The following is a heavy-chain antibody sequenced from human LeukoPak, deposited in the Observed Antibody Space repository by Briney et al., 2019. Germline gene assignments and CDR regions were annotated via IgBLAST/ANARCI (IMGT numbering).Heavy chain of an antibody. Sequence: PWASVKVSCKASGYTFTGYYMHWVRQAPGQGLEWMGWINPNSGGTNYAQKFQGRVTMTRDTSISTAYMELSRLRSDDTAVYYCARDRVVRGVILGYYHYYMDVWGKGTTVTISS. D-gene: IGHD3-10*01. CDR2: INPNSGGT. CDR3: ARDRVVRGVILGYYHYYMDV. V-gene: IGHV1-2*02. J-gene: IGHJ6*03. CDR1: GYTFTGYY.